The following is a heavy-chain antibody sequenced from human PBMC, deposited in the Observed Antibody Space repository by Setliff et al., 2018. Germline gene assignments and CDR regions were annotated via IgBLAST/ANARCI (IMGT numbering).Heavy chain of an antibody. V-gene: IGHV1-3*01. J-gene: IGHJ4*02. Sequence: ASVKVSCKASGYTFTSYAVHWVRQAPGQRLEWMGWINAGNGNTKYSQKFQGRVAITRDTSASTAYMELSSLRSEDTAVYYCARDGIAARPGADYWGQGTLVTVSS. D-gene: IGHD6-6*01. CDR3: ARDGIAARPGADY. CDR2: INAGNGNT. CDR1: GYTFTSYA.